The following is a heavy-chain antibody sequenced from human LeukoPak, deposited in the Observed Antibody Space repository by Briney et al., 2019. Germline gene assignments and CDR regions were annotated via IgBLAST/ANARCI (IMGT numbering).Heavy chain of an antibody. Sequence: GGAPLPSSAAVGCGFNSHSMNWVRRAPRNRREWISCIRSSCCDIYNPDSVTGRFTISRDNAKNTLYLQMNSLRAEDTAVYYCARGCSGDIWYLILSMDVWGKGTPVTVSS. CDR1: GCGFNSHS. V-gene: IGHV3-21*01. J-gene: IGHJ6*04. CDR2: IRSSCCDI. D-gene: IGHD2-15*01. CDR3: ARGCSGDIWYLILSMDV.